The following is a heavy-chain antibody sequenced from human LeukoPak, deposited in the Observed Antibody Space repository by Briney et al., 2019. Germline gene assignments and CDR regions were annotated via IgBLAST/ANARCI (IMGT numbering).Heavy chain of an antibody. CDR1: GFGFSRYY. CDR3: ARDGDAYNFDY. D-gene: IGHD5-24*01. CDR2: IKGDSSDT. J-gene: IGHJ4*02. V-gene: IGHV3-74*01. Sequence: GGSLRLSCVASGFGFSRYYMHWVRQVPGKGLVWVSRIKGDSSDTIYADSVKGRFTISRDNAKNTVYLQMNSLGREDTAVYYCARDGDAYNFDYWGQGTLVTVSS.